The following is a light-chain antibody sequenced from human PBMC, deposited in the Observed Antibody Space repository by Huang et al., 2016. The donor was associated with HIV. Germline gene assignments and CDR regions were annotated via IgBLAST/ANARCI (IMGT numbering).Light chain of an antibody. CDR1: QSVSIN. Sequence: EIVMTQSPATLSVCPGERATLSCRASQSVSINLAWYQKQPGQAHRLLMYGASARATGIRARFSGSGSGTEFTLNISSLQSEDFAVYYCQQYNNWPPGYTFGQGTKLEIK. CDR2: GAS. V-gene: IGKV3-15*01. J-gene: IGKJ2*01. CDR3: QQYNNWPPGYT.